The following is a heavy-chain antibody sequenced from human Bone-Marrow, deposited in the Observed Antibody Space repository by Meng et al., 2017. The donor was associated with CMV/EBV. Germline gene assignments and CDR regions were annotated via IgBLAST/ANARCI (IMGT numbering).Heavy chain of an antibody. Sequence: QVQLVEAGVELKNPGASVTVSCKASGYTFTSYDINSVRQAAGQGLEWMGWMNPNSGNTDYAQKFQGRVTMTRNISKSTAYMDLSSLRSEDTAVYYCATGVADFEYWGQGTLVTVSS. J-gene: IGHJ4*02. V-gene: IGHV1-8*01. CDR2: MNPNSGNT. CDR1: GYTFTSYD. D-gene: IGHD6-19*01. CDR3: ATGVADFEY.